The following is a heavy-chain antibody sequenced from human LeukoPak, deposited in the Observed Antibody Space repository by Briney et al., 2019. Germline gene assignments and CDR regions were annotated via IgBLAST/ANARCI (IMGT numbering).Heavy chain of an antibody. CDR2: IYHSEST. J-gene: IGHJ3*02. CDR1: GGSISSSTW. V-gene: IGHV4-4*02. D-gene: IGHD6-19*01. Sequence: SETLSLTCAVSGGSISSSTWWTWVRQPPGKGLEWIGEIYHSESTNSNPSLKSRVTISVDKSKNQFYLNLSSVTAADTAVYYCTRRAGTDSNGAFDIWGQGTVVTVSS. CDR3: TRRAGTDSNGAFDI.